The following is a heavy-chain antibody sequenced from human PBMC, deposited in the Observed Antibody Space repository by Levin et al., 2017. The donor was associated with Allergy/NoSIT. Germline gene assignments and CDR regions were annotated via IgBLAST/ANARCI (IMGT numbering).Heavy chain of an antibody. J-gene: IGHJ4*02. CDR3: AKTKIAVAGTWDYFDY. V-gene: IGHV3-23*01. Sequence: GESLKISCAASGFTFSSYAMSWVRQAPGKGLEWVSAISGSGGSTYYADSVKGRFTISRDNSKNTLYLQMNSLRAEDTAVYYCAKTKIAVAGTWDYFDYWGQGTLVTVSS. CDR2: ISGSGGST. D-gene: IGHD6-19*01. CDR1: GFTFSSYA.